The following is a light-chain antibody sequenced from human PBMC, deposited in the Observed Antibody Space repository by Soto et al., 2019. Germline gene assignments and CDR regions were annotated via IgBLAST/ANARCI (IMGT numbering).Light chain of an antibody. J-gene: IGLJ1*01. CDR1: SSDVGAYNY. Sequence: QSSLTQPRSVSGSPGQSVTISCDGTSSDVGAYNYVSWYQQHPGKAPKFMIYDVSKRPSGVPDRFSGSKSGNTASLTISGLQAEDEADYYCCSYAGTYSYVFGTGTKVTVL. V-gene: IGLV2-11*01. CDR2: DVS. CDR3: CSYAGTYSYV.